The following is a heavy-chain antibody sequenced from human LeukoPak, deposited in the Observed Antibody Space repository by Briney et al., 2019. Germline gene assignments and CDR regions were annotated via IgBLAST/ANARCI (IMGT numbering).Heavy chain of an antibody. V-gene: IGHV1-18*01. Sequence: ASVKVSCKASGYTFTSYGISWVRQAPGQGLEWMGWISAYNGNTNYAQKLQGRVTMTTDTSTSTAYMELRSLRSDDTAVYYCARDRTYYYGSESPYDTPNFDYWGQGTLVTVSS. CDR2: ISAYNGNT. D-gene: IGHD3-10*01. J-gene: IGHJ4*02. CDR3: ARDRTYYYGSESPYDTPNFDY. CDR1: GYTFTSYG.